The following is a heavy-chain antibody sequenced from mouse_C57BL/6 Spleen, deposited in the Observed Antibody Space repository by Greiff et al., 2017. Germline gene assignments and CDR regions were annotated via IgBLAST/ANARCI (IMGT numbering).Heavy chain of an antibody. Sequence: QVQLQQPGAELVKPGASGKVSCKASGYTFTSYWMPWVKQRPGQGLEWIGRIHPSDVDTTYNQKFKGKATLTVDKSSSTAYLQLSSLTSEDSAVYYCAIDHDGYYVDYWGQGTTLTVSS. CDR1: GYTFTSYW. J-gene: IGHJ2*01. V-gene: IGHV1-74*01. CDR3: AIDHDGYYVDY. D-gene: IGHD2-3*01. CDR2: IHPSDVDT.